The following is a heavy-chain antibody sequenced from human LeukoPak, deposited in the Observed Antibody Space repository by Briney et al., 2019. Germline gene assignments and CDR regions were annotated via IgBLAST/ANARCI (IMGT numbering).Heavy chain of an antibody. CDR2: IRYDGSNK. D-gene: IGHD4-23*01. V-gene: IGHV3-30*02. CDR1: GFTFSSYG. J-gene: IGHJ3*02. CDR3: ARDARLRWSEMRDAFDI. Sequence: GGSLRLSCAASGFTFSSYGMHWVRQAPGKGLEWVAFIRYDGSNKYYADSVKGRFTISRDNSKNTLYLQMNSLRAEDTAVYYWARDARLRWSEMRDAFDIWGQGTMVTVSS.